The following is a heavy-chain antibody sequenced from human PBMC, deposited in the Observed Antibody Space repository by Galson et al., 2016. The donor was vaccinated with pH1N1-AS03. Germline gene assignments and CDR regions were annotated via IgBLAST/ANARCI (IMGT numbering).Heavy chain of an antibody. CDR3: ARGPVSYSNYWFPPPDY. V-gene: IGHV3-64*01. Sequence: SLRLSCAASGFTFSSYAMYWVRQAPGKGLEYVSAISGNGVSTSYANSVKGRFTISRDNSKNTLYLQMGSLRTEDMAVYYCARGPVSYSNYWFPPPDYWGQGTLVTVSS. D-gene: IGHD6-13*01. CDR2: ISGNGVST. J-gene: IGHJ4*02. CDR1: GFTFSSYA.